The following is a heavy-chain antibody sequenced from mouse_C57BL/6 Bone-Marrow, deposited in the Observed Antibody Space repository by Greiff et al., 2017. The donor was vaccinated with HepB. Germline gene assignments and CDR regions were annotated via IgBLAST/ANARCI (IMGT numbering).Heavy chain of an antibody. J-gene: IGHJ3*01. Sequence: QVHVKQPGAELVKPGASVKLSCKASGYTFTSYWMQWVKQRPGQGLEWIGEIDPSDSYTNYNQKFKGKATVTVDTSSSTAYRQLSSLTSEDSAVYYCAREGNGFAYWGQGTLVTVSA. CDR2: IDPSDSYT. CDR3: AREGNGFAY. D-gene: IGHD2-1*01. V-gene: IGHV1-50*01. CDR1: GYTFTSYW.